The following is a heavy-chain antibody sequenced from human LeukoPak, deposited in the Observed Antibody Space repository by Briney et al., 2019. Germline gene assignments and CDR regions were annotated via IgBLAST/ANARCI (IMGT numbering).Heavy chain of an antibody. D-gene: IGHD5-12*01. CDR2: ISSSGSTI. CDR1: GFTFSSYE. Sequence: GGSLRLSCAASGFTFSSYEMNWVRQAPGKGLEWVSYISSSGSTIYYADSVKGRFTISRDNAKNSLYLQMNSLRAEDTAVYYCARTSGRYFEYWGQGTLVTVSS. J-gene: IGHJ4*02. V-gene: IGHV3-48*03. CDR3: ARTSGRYFEY.